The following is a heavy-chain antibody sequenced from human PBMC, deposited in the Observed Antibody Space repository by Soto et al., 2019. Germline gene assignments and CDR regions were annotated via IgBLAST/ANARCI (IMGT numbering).Heavy chain of an antibody. J-gene: IGHJ4*02. Sequence: GGSLRLSCAASGFTFSSYGMHWVRQAPGKGLEWVAVIWYDGSNKYYVDSVKGRFTISRDNAKNSLYLQMNSLRAEDTAVYYCAREGAVADTKHYYFDYWGQGTLVTVSS. V-gene: IGHV3-33*01. D-gene: IGHD6-19*01. CDR1: GFTFSSYG. CDR2: IWYDGSNK. CDR3: AREGAVADTKHYYFDY.